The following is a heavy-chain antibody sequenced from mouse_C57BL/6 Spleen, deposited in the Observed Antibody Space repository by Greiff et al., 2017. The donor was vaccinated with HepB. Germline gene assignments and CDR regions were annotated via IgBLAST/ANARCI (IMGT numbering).Heavy chain of an antibody. CDR2: IDPSDSET. CDR1: GYTFTSYW. Sequence: QVQLQQPGAELVRPGSSVKLSCKASGYTFTSYWMHWVKQRPIQGLEWIGNIDPSDSETHYNQKFKDKATLTVDKSSSTAYMQLSSLTSEDSAVYYCARAYGNYEGYFDYWGQGTTLTVSS. J-gene: IGHJ2*01. CDR3: ARAYGNYEGYFDY. D-gene: IGHD2-1*01. V-gene: IGHV1-52*01.